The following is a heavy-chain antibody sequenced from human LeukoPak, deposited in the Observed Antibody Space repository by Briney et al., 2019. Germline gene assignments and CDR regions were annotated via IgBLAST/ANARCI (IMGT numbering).Heavy chain of an antibody. J-gene: IGHJ4*02. D-gene: IGHD1-26*01. V-gene: IGHV4-59*01. CDR2: IYYSGST. Sequence: SETLSLTCTVSGGSISTYYWNWIRQPPGKGLEWIGYIYYSGSTNYNPSLKSRVTISVDTSKNQFSLKLTSVTAADTAVYYCARGVNSGYFDYCGQGTLVTVSS. CDR3: ARGVNSGYFDY. CDR1: GGSISTYY.